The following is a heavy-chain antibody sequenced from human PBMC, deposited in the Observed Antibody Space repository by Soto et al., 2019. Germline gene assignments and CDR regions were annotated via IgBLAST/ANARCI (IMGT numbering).Heavy chain of an antibody. CDR3: ARPYYYDSSGYSGY. D-gene: IGHD3-22*01. Sequence: GGSLRLSCAASGFTIDDYAMRWVCQVPGKGLEWVSGISSNSDTIDYADSVKGRFTISRDNAKNSLYLQMNSLRAEDTALYYCARPYYYDSSGYSGYWGQGTLVTVSS. V-gene: IGHV3-20*04. J-gene: IGHJ4*02. CDR2: ISSNSDTI. CDR1: GFTIDDYA.